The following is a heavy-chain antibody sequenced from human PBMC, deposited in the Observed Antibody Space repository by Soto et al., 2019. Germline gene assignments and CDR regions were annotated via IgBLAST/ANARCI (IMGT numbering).Heavy chain of an antibody. V-gene: IGHV3-23*01. CDR1: GFTFSSYA. CDR2: ISGSGGST. D-gene: IGHD1-26*01. CDR3: ANALKVGAHFDY. Sequence: GSLRLSCAASGFTFSSYAMSWVRQAPGKGLEWVSAISGSGGSTYYADSVKGRFTISRDNSKNTLYLQMNSLRAEDTAVYYCANALKVGAHFDYWGQGTLVTVSS. J-gene: IGHJ4*02.